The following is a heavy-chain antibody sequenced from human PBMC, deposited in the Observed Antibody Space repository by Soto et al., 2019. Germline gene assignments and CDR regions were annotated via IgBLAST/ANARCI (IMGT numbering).Heavy chain of an antibody. Sequence: GSLRLSCAASGFTFSSYAMSWVRQAPGKGLEWVSAISGSGGSTYYADSVKGRFTISRDNSKNTLYLQMNSLRAEDTAVYYCAKDRRKVRGVIPYYYYGMDVWGQGTTVTVSS. CDR2: ISGSGGST. CDR3: AKDRRKVRGVIPYYYYGMDV. J-gene: IGHJ6*02. CDR1: GFTFSSYA. V-gene: IGHV3-23*01. D-gene: IGHD3-10*01.